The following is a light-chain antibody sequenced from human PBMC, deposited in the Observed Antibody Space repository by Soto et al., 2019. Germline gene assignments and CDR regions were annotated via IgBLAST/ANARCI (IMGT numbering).Light chain of an antibody. CDR2: GAF. J-gene: IGKJ2*01. V-gene: IGKV3-20*01. CDR3: QHYGTSHT. Sequence: EIVMTQSPVALSVSPGESAALSCRASQSVGRNFAWYQQRPGQAPRVLIFGAFSRATGIPDRFSGSGSGTDFTLTISRLEPEDFAVYYCQHYGTSHTFGQGTKLE. CDR1: QSVGRN.